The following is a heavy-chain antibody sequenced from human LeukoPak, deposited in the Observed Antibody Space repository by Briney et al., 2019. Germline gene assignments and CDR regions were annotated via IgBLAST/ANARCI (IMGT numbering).Heavy chain of an antibody. CDR3: ARAYTFGGVIVAFDY. Sequence: GGSLRLSCAAPGFTFSSYAMNWVRQAPGKGLEWVSYISTSGTTIYYADSVKGRFTISRDNAKNSLYLQMNSLRAEDTAVYYCARAYTFGGVIVAFDYWGQGTLVTVSS. CDR1: GFTFSSYA. CDR2: ISTSGTTI. V-gene: IGHV3-48*03. D-gene: IGHD3-16*02. J-gene: IGHJ4*02.